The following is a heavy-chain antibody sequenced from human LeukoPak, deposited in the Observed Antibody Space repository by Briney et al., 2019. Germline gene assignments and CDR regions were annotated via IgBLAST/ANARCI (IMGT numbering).Heavy chain of an antibody. CDR2: IYSGGST. Sequence: GGSLRLSCAASGFTFSSYAMSWVRQAPGKGLEWVSVIYSGGSTYYADSVKGRFTISRDNSKNTLYLQLNSLRAEDTAVYYCARERINSYGSPFGYWGQGTLVTVSS. CDR3: ARERINSYGSPFGY. CDR1: GFTFSSYA. V-gene: IGHV3-53*01. J-gene: IGHJ4*02. D-gene: IGHD5-18*01.